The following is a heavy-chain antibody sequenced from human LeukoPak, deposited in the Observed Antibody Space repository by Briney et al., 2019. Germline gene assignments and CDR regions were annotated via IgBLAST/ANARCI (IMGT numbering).Heavy chain of an antibody. V-gene: IGHV3-9*01. CDR3: TKAVTIFGVVIRDAFDI. CDR1: GFTFDDYA. J-gene: IGHJ3*02. CDR2: ISWNSGSI. D-gene: IGHD3-3*01. Sequence: GGSLRLSCAASGFTFDDYAMQWVRQAPGKGLEWVSCISWNSGSIGYADSVKGRFTISRDNAKNSLYLQMNSLRAEDTALYYCTKAVTIFGVVIRDAFDIWGQGTMVTVSS.